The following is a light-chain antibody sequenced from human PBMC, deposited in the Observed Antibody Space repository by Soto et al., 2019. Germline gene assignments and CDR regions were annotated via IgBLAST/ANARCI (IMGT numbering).Light chain of an antibody. Sequence: DIEMTQSPSTLSASVGDRVTITCRASQSISSWFAWYQQKPGKAPKLLIYKASSLDSGVPSRFSGSGSGTEFTLTISSLQPDDFATYYCQQYNSLFEAFGQGTKVEIK. J-gene: IGKJ1*01. V-gene: IGKV1-5*03. CDR2: KAS. CDR1: QSISSW. CDR3: QQYNSLFEA.